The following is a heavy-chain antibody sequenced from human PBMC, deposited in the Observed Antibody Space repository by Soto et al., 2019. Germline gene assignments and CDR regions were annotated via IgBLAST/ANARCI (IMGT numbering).Heavy chain of an antibody. J-gene: IGHJ6*02. CDR3: ARYYYDSSVSYYGMEV. Sequence: ASLKSSCKASGYTFTSYYMHWVRQAPGQGLEWMGIINPSGGSTSYAQKFQGRVTMTRDTSTSTVYMELSSLRSEDTAVYYCARYYYDSSVSYYGMEVWGQGTTVTVSS. D-gene: IGHD3-22*01. V-gene: IGHV1-46*01. CDR2: INPSGGST. CDR1: GYTFTSYY.